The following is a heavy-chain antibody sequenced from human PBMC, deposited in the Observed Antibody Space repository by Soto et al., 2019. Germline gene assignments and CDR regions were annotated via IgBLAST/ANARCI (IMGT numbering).Heavy chain of an antibody. J-gene: IGHJ4*02. CDR1: GFTFSSYG. CDR3: AKVALRWLQFCPLDY. D-gene: IGHD5-12*01. CDR2: ISYDGSNK. Sequence: QVQLVESGGGVVQPGRSLRLSCAASGFTFSSYGMHWVRQAPGKGLEWVAVISYDGSNKYYADSVKGRFTISRDNSKNTLYLQMNSLRAEDTAVYYCAKVALRWLQFCPLDYWGQGTLVTVSS. V-gene: IGHV3-30*18.